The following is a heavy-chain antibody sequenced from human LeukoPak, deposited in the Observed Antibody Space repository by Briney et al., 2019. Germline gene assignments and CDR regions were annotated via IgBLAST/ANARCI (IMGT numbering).Heavy chain of an antibody. V-gene: IGHV4-59*01. CDR3: ARDRSSWYGAWFDP. Sequence: SETLSLTCTVSGGSISSYYWSWIRQPPGKGLEWIGYTYYSGSTNYNPSLKSRVTISVDTSKNQFSLKLSSVTAADTAVYYCARDRSSWYGAWFDPWGQGTLVTVSS. D-gene: IGHD6-13*01. J-gene: IGHJ5*02. CDR1: GGSISSYY. CDR2: TYYSGST.